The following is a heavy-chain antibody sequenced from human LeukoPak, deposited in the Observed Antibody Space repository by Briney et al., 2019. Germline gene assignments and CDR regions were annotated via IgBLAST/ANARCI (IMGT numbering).Heavy chain of an antibody. CDR1: GGSISSGGYS. J-gene: IGHJ4*02. Sequence: SETLSLTCAVSGGSISSGGYSWSWIRQPPGKGLEWIGYIYHSGSTYYNPSLKSRVTISVDRSKNQFSLKLSSVTAADTAVYYCASAISGWFSFDYWGQGTLVTVSS. CDR3: ASAISGWFSFDY. V-gene: IGHV4-30-2*01. CDR2: IYHSGST. D-gene: IGHD6-19*01.